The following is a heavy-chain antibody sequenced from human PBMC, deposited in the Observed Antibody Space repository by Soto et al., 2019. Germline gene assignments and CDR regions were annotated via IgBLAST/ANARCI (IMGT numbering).Heavy chain of an antibody. CDR2: INGGNGNT. J-gene: IGHJ4*02. Sequence: SVKDSCKASEYTFTAYTMHWGREAPGQRLEWMGWINGGNGNTKYSQKFQGRVTITRDTSASTAYMELSSLRSDDTAVYYCARELQGLYYFDYWGQGTLVTVSS. CDR1: EYTFTAYT. V-gene: IGHV1-3*01. CDR3: ARELQGLYYFDY. D-gene: IGHD4-4*01.